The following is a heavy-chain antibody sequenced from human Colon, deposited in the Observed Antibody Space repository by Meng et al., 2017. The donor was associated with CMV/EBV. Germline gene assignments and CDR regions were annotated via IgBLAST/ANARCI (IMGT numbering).Heavy chain of an antibody. CDR2: ISSGGADI. J-gene: IGHJ5*02. CDR1: GFAFSSYE. D-gene: IGHD5-12*01. CDR3: ARDLISGTYSGYESDLGP. V-gene: IGHV3-48*03. Sequence: GGSLRRSCVASGFAFSSYEMNWVRQAPGKGLEWVAYISSGGADIYYADSVKGRFTISRHNAQRSLYLQMNSLSADDTAVYYCARDLISGTYSGYESDLGPWGQGTLVTVSS.